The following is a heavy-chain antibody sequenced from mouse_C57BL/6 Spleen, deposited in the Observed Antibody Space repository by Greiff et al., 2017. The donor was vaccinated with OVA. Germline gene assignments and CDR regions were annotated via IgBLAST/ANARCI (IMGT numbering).Heavy chain of an antibody. CDR1: GYAFTNYL. V-gene: IGHV1-54*01. CDR3: ARDYDYDEGAWFAY. D-gene: IGHD2-4*01. CDR2: INPGSGGT. J-gene: IGHJ3*01. Sequence: VQLQQSGAELVRPGTSVKVSCKASGYAFTNYLIEWVKQRPGQGLEWIGVINPGSGGTNYNEKFKGKATLTADKSSSTAYMQLSSLTSEDSAVYFCARDYDYDEGAWFAYWGQGTLVTVSA.